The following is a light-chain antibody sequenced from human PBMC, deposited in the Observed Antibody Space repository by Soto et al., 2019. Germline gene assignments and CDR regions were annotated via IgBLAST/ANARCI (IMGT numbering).Light chain of an antibody. CDR2: AAS. J-gene: IGKJ1*01. CDR1: QSISSY. Sequence: DIQMTQSPSSLSASVGDRVTITCRASQSISSYLNWYQQKPGKAPKLLIYAASSLQSGVPSRFSGSGSGTDFTVTISSLQPEEFATYYCQQSYSTPKTFGQGTTVEIK. V-gene: IGKV1-39*01. CDR3: QQSYSTPKT.